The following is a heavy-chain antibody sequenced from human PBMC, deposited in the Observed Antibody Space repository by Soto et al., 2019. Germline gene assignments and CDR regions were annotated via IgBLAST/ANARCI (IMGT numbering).Heavy chain of an antibody. CDR1: GIAFSRSA. Sequence: GGSLRLSCAASGIAFSRSAMSWVRQAPGKGLEWVSSISGGGGSTYYADSVKGRFTISRDNSTNTLYVQMNSLRADDTAVYYCARVPALYSGSSYFDYWGQGTLVTVSS. V-gene: IGHV3-23*01. CDR2: ISGGGGST. J-gene: IGHJ4*02. D-gene: IGHD1-26*01. CDR3: ARVPALYSGSSYFDY.